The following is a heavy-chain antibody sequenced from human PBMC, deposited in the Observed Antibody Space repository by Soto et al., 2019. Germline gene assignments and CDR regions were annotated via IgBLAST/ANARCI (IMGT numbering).Heavy chain of an antibody. Sequence: QVQLVQSGAEVKKPGASVKVSCKASGYTFTSYYMHWVRQAPGQGLEWMGIINPSGGSTSYAQKFQGRVTMTRDTSTSTVYMELSSLRSEDTAVYYCARWKGVVVAASRQKGPKGWFDPWGQGTLVTVSS. CDR3: ARWKGVVVAASRQKGPKGWFDP. CDR2: INPSGGST. J-gene: IGHJ5*02. D-gene: IGHD2-15*01. V-gene: IGHV1-46*01. CDR1: GYTFTSYY.